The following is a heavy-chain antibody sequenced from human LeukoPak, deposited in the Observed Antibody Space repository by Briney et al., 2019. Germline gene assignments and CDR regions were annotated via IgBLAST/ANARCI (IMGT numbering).Heavy chain of an antibody. V-gene: IGHV3-21*01. CDR3: ARDKEAGTPFPEYFQH. D-gene: IGHD2-15*01. J-gene: IGHJ1*01. CDR2: ISGSSTYI. CDR1: GFTFSTYS. Sequence: PGGSLRLSCAASGFTFSTYSMNWVRQAPGKGLEWVSSISGSSTYIFYADSLKGRFTVTRDNAKNSLYLQMNSLRADDTAVYYCARDKEAGTPFPEYFQHWGQGTLVTVSS.